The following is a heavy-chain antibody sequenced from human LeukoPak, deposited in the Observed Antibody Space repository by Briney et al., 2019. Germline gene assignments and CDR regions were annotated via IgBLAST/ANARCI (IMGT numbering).Heavy chain of an antibody. D-gene: IGHD1-26*01. CDR3: ARESGNYYVSALDI. CDR2: INHSGST. CDR1: GGSFSGYY. J-gene: IGHJ3*02. V-gene: IGHV4-34*01. Sequence: PSETLSLTCAVYGGSFSGYYWSWIRQPPGKGLEWIGEINHSGSTNYNPSLKSRVTISVDTSKNQFSLKLSSVTAADTAVYYCARESGNYYVSALDIWGQGTMVTASS.